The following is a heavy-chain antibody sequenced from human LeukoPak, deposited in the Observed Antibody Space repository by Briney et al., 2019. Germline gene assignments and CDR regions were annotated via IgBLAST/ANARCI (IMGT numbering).Heavy chain of an antibody. J-gene: IGHJ4*02. V-gene: IGHV1-69*05. CDR1: GGTFSSYA. D-gene: IGHD3-22*01. Sequence: GASVKVSCKASGGTFSSYAISLVRQAPGQGLEWMGRIIPIFGTANYAQKFQGRVTITTDESTSTAYMELSSLRSEDTAVYYCAREHYDSSGYYYDYWGQGTLVTVSS. CDR3: AREHYDSSGYYYDY. CDR2: IIPIFGTA.